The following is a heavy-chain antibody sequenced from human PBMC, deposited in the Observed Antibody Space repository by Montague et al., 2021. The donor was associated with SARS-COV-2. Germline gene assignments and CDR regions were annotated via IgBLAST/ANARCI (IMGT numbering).Heavy chain of an antibody. D-gene: IGHD3-22*01. CDR2: IYHSGST. Sequence: SETLSLTCAVSGGSISSSNWWSWVRQPPGKGPEWIGEIYHSGSTXYNPSLKSRVTISVDKSKNQFSLKLSSVTAADTAVCYCARDTRITMIVVVQGYGMDVWGQGTTVTVSS. V-gene: IGHV4-4*02. CDR3: ARDTRITMIVVVQGYGMDV. J-gene: IGHJ6*02. CDR1: GGSISSSNW.